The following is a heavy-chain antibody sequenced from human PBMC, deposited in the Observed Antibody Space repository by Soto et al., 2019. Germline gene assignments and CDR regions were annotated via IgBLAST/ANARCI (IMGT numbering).Heavy chain of an antibody. CDR2: IYPGDSDT. CDR1: GYTFSTYW. V-gene: IGHV5-51*01. J-gene: IGHJ4*02. Sequence: LGESLKISCKGSGYTFSTYWIAWVRQMPGKGLEWMGIIYPGDSDTKYSPAFQGQVTISADKSINTAYLQWTSLEASDTAVYYCARERPNEPHCGGDCPDYWGQGTLVTVSS. CDR3: ARERPNEPHCGGDCPDY. D-gene: IGHD2-21*02.